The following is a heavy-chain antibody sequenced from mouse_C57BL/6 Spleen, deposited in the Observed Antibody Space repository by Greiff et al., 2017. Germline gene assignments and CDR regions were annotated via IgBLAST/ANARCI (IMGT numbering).Heavy chain of an antibody. Sequence: QVQLQQPGAELVKPGASVKMSCKASGYTFTSYWITWVKQRPGQGLEWIGDIYPGSGSTTYNEKFKSKATLTVDKSSSTAYMQLSSLTSEDSAVYYCARRRGTGDYWGQGTTLTVSS. J-gene: IGHJ2*01. CDR1: GYTFTSYW. CDR2: IYPGSGST. CDR3: ARRRGTGDY. V-gene: IGHV1-55*01. D-gene: IGHD3-3*01.